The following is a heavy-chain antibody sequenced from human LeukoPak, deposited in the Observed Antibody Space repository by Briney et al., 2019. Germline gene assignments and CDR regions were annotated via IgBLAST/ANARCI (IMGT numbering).Heavy chain of an antibody. CDR1: GFTFDDYA. Sequence: PGRSPRLSCAASGFTFDDYAMHWVRQAPGKGLEWVSGISWNSGSIGYADSVKGRFTISRDNAKNSLYLQMNSLRAEDTALYYCAKGEQWLVRGDYWGQGTLVTVSS. CDR3: AKGEQWLVRGDY. D-gene: IGHD6-19*01. J-gene: IGHJ4*02. V-gene: IGHV3-9*01. CDR2: ISWNSGSI.